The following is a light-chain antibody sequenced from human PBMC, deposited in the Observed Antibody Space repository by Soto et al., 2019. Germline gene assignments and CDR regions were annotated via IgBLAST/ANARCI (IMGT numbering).Light chain of an antibody. J-gene: IGKJ5*01. CDR3: QQYNNWPS. V-gene: IGKV3-15*01. Sequence: EIVLTQSPGTLSLSPGERATLSCRASQSVNSRLAWYQHKPGQAPRLLISGASSRATGVPARFSGSGSETEFTLTIRSLQSEDFAVYFCQQYNNWPSFGQGTRLEIK. CDR1: QSVNSR. CDR2: GAS.